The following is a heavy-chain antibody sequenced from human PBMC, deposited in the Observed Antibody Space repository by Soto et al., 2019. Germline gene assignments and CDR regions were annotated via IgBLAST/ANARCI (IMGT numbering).Heavy chain of an antibody. CDR3: ARASSDCTSVCCTPPYFYYAMDV. CDR1: GGTFSNYA. V-gene: IGHV1-69*06. D-gene: IGHD2-8*02. J-gene: IGHJ6*02. Sequence: QVQLVQSGAEVKKPGSSVNVSCKAYGGTFSNYAISWVRQAPGQGLEWMGGIIPIFGTSNWAERFQGRVTFSADKSTATAYMNLSSLRSDDTAIYYCARASSDCTSVCCTPPYFYYAMDVWGQGTTVTVSS. CDR2: IIPIFGTS.